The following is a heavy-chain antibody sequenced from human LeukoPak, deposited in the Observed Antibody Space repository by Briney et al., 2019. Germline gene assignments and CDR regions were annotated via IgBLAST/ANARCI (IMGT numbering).Heavy chain of an antibody. Sequence: SKTLSLTCAISGDSVSSNSAAWTWIRQSPSRGLEWLGRTYYRSKWYIDDAVSVKSRITINPDTSKNQFSLQLNSVTPEDTAVYYCARGGGALDYWGQGTPVTVSS. D-gene: IGHD2-15*01. J-gene: IGHJ4*02. CDR3: ARGGGALDY. V-gene: IGHV6-1*01. CDR1: GDSVSSNSAA. CDR2: TYYRSKWYI.